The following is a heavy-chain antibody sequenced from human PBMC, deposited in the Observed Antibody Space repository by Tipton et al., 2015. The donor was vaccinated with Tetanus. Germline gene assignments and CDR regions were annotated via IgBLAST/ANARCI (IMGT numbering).Heavy chain of an antibody. D-gene: IGHD3-3*01. V-gene: IGHV4-61*01. CDR2: ILYGGST. CDR1: GGSVSSGSYY. J-gene: IGHJ4*02. Sequence: GLVKPSETLSLTCTVSGGSVSSGSYYWAWIRQPPGKGLEYIGYILYGGSTHYNPSLKSRVTVSADPSENQFSLNLSSVTAADTAVYYCARIHDFWSGYFDFWGQGTLVTVTS. CDR3: ARIHDFWSGYFDF.